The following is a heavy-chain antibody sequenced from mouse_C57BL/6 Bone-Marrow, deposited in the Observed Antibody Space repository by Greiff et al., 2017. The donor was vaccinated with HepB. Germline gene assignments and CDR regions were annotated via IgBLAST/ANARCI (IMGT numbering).Heavy chain of an antibody. J-gene: IGHJ1*03. V-gene: IGHV1-53*01. CDR1: GYTFTSYW. CDR2: INPSNGGT. CDR3: ARLRLEEHWYFDV. D-gene: IGHD2-12*01. Sequence: QVQLQQPGTELVKPGASVKLSCKASGYTFTSYWMHWVKQRPGQGLEWIGNINPSNGGTNYNEKFKNKATLTVDKSSSTAYMQLSSLTSEDSAVYYCARLRLEEHWYFDVWGTGTTVTVSS.